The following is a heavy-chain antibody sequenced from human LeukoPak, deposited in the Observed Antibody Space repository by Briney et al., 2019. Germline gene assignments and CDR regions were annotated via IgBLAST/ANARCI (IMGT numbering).Heavy chain of an antibody. CDR3: ARLLGGAYSGSYQIDY. CDR1: GGSISSSSYY. D-gene: IGHD1-26*01. V-gene: IGHV4-39*01. CDR2: VYYSGST. J-gene: IGHJ4*02. Sequence: SETLSLTCAVSGGSISSSSYYWGWIRQPPGTGLEWIGSVYYSGSTYYNSPLKSRVTISVDTSKNQFSLKLSSVTAADTAVYYCARLLGGAYSGSYQIDYWGQGTLVTVSS.